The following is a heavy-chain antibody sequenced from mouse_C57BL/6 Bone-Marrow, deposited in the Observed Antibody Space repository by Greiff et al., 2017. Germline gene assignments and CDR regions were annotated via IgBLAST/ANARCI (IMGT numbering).Heavy chain of an antibody. Sequence: QVQLQQPGAELVRPGTSVKLSCKASGYTFTSYWMHWVKQRPGQGLEWIGVIDPSDSYTNYNQKFKGKATLTVDTSSSTAYMQLRSLTSEDSAVYYCARSFDYGSSLYAMDYWGQGTSVTVSS. V-gene: IGHV1-59*01. CDR1: GYTFTSYW. J-gene: IGHJ4*01. CDR2: IDPSDSYT. D-gene: IGHD1-1*01. CDR3: ARSFDYGSSLYAMDY.